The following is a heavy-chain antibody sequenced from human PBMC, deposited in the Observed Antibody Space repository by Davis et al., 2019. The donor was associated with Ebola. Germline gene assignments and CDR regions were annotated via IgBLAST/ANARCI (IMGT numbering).Heavy chain of an antibody. V-gene: IGHV1-69*13. J-gene: IGHJ4*02. Sequence: SVKVSCKASGGTFSSDATAWVRQAPGQGLEWMGGIIPIFGAALYAEKFQGRVTITADESTSTAYMELSSLRSDDTVVYYCARGVDGSYVSGAYYYLDYWGQGTLVTVSS. CDR1: GGTFSSDA. D-gene: IGHD3-10*01. CDR3: ARGVDGSYVSGAYYYLDY. CDR2: IIPIFGAA.